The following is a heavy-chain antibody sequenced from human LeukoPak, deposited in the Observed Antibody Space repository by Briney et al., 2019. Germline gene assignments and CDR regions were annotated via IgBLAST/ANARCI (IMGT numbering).Heavy chain of an antibody. D-gene: IGHD3-22*01. J-gene: IGHJ4*02. CDR3: AKVGPPDSSGYYYYFDY. CDR2: ISYDGSNK. V-gene: IGHV3-30*18. Sequence: GGSLRPSCAASGFTFSSYGMHWVRQAPGKGLEWVAVISYDGSNKYYADSVKGRFTTSRDNSKNTLYLQMNSLRAEDTTVYYCAKVGPPDSSGYYYYFDYWGQGTLVTVSS. CDR1: GFTFSSYG.